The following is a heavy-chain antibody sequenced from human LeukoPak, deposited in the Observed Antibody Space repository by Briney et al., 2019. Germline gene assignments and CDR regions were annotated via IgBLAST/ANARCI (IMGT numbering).Heavy chain of an antibody. CDR3: ARRSSSWYGGIGYYYYMDV. V-gene: IGHV1-18*01. Sequence: GASVKVSCKASGYTFTSYGISWVRQAPGQGLEWMGWISAYNGNTNYAQKLQGRVTMTTDTSTSTAYMELRSLRSDDTAVYYCARRSSSWYGGIGYYYYMDVWGKGTTVTISS. CDR2: ISAYNGNT. D-gene: IGHD6-13*01. CDR1: GYTFTSYG. J-gene: IGHJ6*03.